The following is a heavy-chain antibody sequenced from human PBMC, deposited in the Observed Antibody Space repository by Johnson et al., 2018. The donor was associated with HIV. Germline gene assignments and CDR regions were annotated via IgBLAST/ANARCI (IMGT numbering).Heavy chain of an antibody. CDR2: ISYDGSNK. CDR1: GFTFSSYA. CDR3: ARDLRVGAIDGFDI. V-gene: IGHV3-30*04. Sequence: QVKLLESGGGVVQPGRSLRLSCAASGFTFSSYAMHWVRQAPGKGLEWVAVISYDGSNKYYADSVKGRFTISRDNSKNTLYLQMNSLRADDTAVFYCARDLRVGAIDGFDIWGQGTKVTVAS. J-gene: IGHJ3*02. D-gene: IGHD1-26*01.